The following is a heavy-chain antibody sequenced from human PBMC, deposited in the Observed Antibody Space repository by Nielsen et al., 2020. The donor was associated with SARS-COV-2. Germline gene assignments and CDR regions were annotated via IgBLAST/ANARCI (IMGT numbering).Heavy chain of an antibody. V-gene: IGHV3-33*01. D-gene: IGHD6-19*01. Sequence: GESLKISCAASGFTFSSYGMHWVRQAPGKGLEWVAVIWYDGSNKYYADSVKGRFTISRDNSKNTLYLQMNSLRAEDTAVYYCAREGHSSGWQPFDYWGQGTLVTVSS. CDR1: GFTFSSYG. CDR3: AREGHSSGWQPFDY. J-gene: IGHJ4*02. CDR2: IWYDGSNK.